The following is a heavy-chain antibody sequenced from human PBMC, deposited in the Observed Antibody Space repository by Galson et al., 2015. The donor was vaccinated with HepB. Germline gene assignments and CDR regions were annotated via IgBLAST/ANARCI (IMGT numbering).Heavy chain of an antibody. Sequence: SLRLSCAASGFTFSSYSMNWVRQAPGKGLEWVSSISSSSYIYYADSVKGRFTISRGNAKNSLYLQMNSLRAEDTAVYYCARDDLGYSSGWYISYYYGMDVWAQGTTVTVSS. J-gene: IGHJ6*02. CDR3: ARDDLGYSSGWYISYYYGMDV. CDR2: ISSSSYI. D-gene: IGHD6-19*01. V-gene: IGHV3-21*01. CDR1: GFTFSSYS.